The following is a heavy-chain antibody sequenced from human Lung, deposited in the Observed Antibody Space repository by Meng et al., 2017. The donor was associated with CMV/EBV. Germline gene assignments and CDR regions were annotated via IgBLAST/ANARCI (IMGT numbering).Heavy chain of an antibody. CDR2: ISYDGSNK. J-gene: IGHJ6*02. D-gene: IGHD3-22*01. CDR1: GFTFSSYA. V-gene: IGHV3-30*04. CDR3: ARAFYDSIFDGRAV. Sequence: GGSLRLSCAASGFTFSSYAMHWVRQAPGKGLEWVAVISYDGSNKYYADSVKGRFTISRDNSKNTLYLQMNSLRAEDTAVYYCARAFYDSIFDGRAVWGQ.